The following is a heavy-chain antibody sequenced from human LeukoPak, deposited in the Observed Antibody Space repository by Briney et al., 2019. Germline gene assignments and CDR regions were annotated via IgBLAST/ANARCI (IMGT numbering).Heavy chain of an antibody. J-gene: IGHJ4*02. CDR2: IRHDGSNK. CDR1: GFTFSSYD. Sequence: GGSLRLSCAASGFTFSSYDIRWVRQAPGKGLDWVAFIRHDGSNKYYADSVKGRFTISRDNFKNTVYLQMKSLRAEDTAVYYCAKVYTALARDFDYWGQGTLVTVSS. D-gene: IGHD5-18*01. V-gene: IGHV3-30*02. CDR3: AKVYTALARDFDY.